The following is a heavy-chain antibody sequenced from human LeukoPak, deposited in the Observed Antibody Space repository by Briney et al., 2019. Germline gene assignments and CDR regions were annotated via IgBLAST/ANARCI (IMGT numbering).Heavy chain of an antibody. CDR1: GYTFTSYG. D-gene: IGHD7-27*01. V-gene: IGHV1-18*01. J-gene: IGHJ6*02. CDR3: ARAGDLMLEDSMDV. Sequence: EASVKVSCKASGYTFTSYGISWVRQAPGQGLEWMGWISAYNGNTNYAQKLQGRVTMTIDTSTSTAYMELRSLRSDDTAVYYCARAGDLMLEDSMDVWGQGTTVTVSS. CDR2: ISAYNGNT.